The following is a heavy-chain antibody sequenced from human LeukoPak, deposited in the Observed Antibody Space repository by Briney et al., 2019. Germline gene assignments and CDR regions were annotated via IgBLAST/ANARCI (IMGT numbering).Heavy chain of an antibody. V-gene: IGHV1-3*01. D-gene: IGHD3-10*01. CDR3: AILADAWFGDFDY. CDR1: GHTSTTFL. CDR2: INVGSGDT. J-gene: IGHJ4*02. Sequence: GAPVRVSCKASGHTSTTFLMEWLRQAPGQRLEWRGWINVGSGDTMYSQKFQDRVTLTRDTSANTVYMEVSSLRSEDTAVYYCAILADAWFGDFDYWGQGTLVTVSS.